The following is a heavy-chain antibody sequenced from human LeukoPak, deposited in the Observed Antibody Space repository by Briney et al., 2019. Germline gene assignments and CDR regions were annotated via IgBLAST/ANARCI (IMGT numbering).Heavy chain of an antibody. CDR1: GFTFSSYA. D-gene: IGHD1-26*01. V-gene: IGHV3-30-3*01. J-gene: IGHJ4*02. Sequence: GGSLRLSCAASGFTFSSYAMLWVRQAPGKGLEWVAVISYDGSNKYYADSVKGRFTISRDNSKNTLYLQMNSLRAEDTAVYYCANLLVGVPDYWGQGTMVTVSS. CDR2: ISYDGSNK. CDR3: ANLLVGVPDY.